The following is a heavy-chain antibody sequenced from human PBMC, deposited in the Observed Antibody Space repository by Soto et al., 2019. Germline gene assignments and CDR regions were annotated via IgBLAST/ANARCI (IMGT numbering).Heavy chain of an antibody. CDR3: ATTKDSIVVVVAATLLPYYYGMDV. J-gene: IGHJ6*02. CDR2: IIPIFGTA. Sequence: SVKVSCKASGGTFSSYAISWVRQAPGQGLEWMGGIIPIFGTANYAQKFQGRVTITADKSTSTAYMELSSLRSEDTAVYYCATTKDSIVVVVAATLLPYYYGMDVWGQGTTVTVSS. V-gene: IGHV1-69*06. CDR1: GGTFSSYA. D-gene: IGHD2-15*01.